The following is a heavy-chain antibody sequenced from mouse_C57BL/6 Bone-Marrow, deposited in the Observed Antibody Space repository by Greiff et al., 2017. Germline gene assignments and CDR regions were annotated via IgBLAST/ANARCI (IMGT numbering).Heavy chain of an antibody. Sequence: VMLVESGAELVKPGASVKISCKASGYAFSSYGMNWVKQRPGKGLEWIGQIYPGDGDTNYNGKFKGKATLTADKSSSTAYMQLSSLTSEDSAVYFCAREADDYDDAWFAYWGQGTLVTVSA. CDR3: AREADDYDDAWFAY. V-gene: IGHV1-80*01. J-gene: IGHJ3*01. CDR2: IYPGDGDT. D-gene: IGHD2-4*01. CDR1: GYAFSSYG.